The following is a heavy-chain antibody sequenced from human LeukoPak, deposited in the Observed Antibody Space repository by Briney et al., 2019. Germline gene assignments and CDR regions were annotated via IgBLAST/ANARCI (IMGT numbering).Heavy chain of an antibody. D-gene: IGHD2-15*01. CDR3: ARRVGKNRFDL. V-gene: IGHV4-39*01. CDR2: IYYSGST. Sequence: PSETLSLTCTVSGGSISSSSYYWGWIRQPPGRGLEWIGSIYYSGSTYYNPSLKSRVTISVDTSKNQFSLKLSSVTAADTAVYYCARRVGKNRFDLWGQGTLVTVSS. CDR1: GGSISSSSYY. J-gene: IGHJ5*02.